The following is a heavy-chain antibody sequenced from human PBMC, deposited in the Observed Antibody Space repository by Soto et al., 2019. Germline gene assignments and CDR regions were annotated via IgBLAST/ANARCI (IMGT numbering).Heavy chain of an antibody. CDR3: ARQGYSNRTPNNWFDP. J-gene: IGHJ5*02. Sequence: SETLSLTCTVSGDSVSSGLYYWGWVRQPPGKGLEWIGEINHSGSTNYNPSLKSRVTISVDTSKNQFSLKLSSVTAADTAVYYCARQGYSNRTPNNWFDPWGQGTLVTVSS. CDR2: INHSGST. V-gene: IGHV4-39*01. CDR1: GDSVSSGLYY. D-gene: IGHD4-4*01.